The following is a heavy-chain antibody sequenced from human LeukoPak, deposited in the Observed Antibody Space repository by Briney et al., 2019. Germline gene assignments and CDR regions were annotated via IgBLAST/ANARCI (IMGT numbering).Heavy chain of an antibody. V-gene: IGHV3-23*01. CDR3: AKDQFKSYYGSSGYYHDAFDI. Sequence: QTGGSLRLSCAASGFTFSSYAMSWVRQAAGKGLEWVSAISDSGGSTYYADSVKGRFTISRDNSKNTLYLQMNSLRAEDTAVYYCAKDQFKSYYGSSGYYHDAFDIWGQGTMVTVSS. CDR2: ISDSGGST. D-gene: IGHD3-22*01. J-gene: IGHJ3*02. CDR1: GFTFSSYA.